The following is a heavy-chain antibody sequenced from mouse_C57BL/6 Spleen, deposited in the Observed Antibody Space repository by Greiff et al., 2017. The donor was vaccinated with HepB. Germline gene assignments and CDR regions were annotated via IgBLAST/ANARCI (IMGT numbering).Heavy chain of an antibody. Sequence: QVQLQQSGAELVRPGASVTLSCKASGYTFTDYEMHWVKQTPVHGLEWIGAIDPETGGTAYNQKFKGKAILTADKSSSTAYMELRSLTSEDSAVYYCTRDLYGSSYLYYAMDYWGQGTAVTVSS. J-gene: IGHJ4*01. CDR1: GYTFTDYE. CDR2: IDPETGGT. D-gene: IGHD1-1*01. V-gene: IGHV1-15*01. CDR3: TRDLYGSSYLYYAMDY.